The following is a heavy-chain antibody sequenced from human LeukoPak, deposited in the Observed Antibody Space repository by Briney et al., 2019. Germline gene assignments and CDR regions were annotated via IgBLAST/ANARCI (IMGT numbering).Heavy chain of an antibody. V-gene: IGHV4-61*02. CDR2: IYTSGST. D-gene: IGHD2-15*01. J-gene: IGHJ6*03. Sequence: SETLSLTCTVSGGSISSGSYYWSWIRQPAGKGLEWIGRIYTSGSTNYNPSLKSRVTISVDTSKNQFSLKLNSVTAADTAVYYCARHSYCSGGSCYQYYYMDVWGKGTTVTISS. CDR1: GGSISSGSYY. CDR3: ARHSYCSGGSCYQYYYMDV.